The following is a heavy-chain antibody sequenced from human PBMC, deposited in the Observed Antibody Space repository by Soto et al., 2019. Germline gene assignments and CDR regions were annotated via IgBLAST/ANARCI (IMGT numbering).Heavy chain of an antibody. Sequence: GGSLRLSCVVSGFSFSSVWMTWVRQAPGKGLECVANIKYDGSEEYYVDSVKGRFTTSRDNAKNSLYLQMNSLRDEDSALYYCARPMYYYDSSGPPAYWGQGTLVTVSS. CDR3: ARPMYYYDSSGPPAY. CDR1: GFSFSSVW. V-gene: IGHV3-7*01. CDR2: IKYDGSEE. D-gene: IGHD3-22*01. J-gene: IGHJ4*02.